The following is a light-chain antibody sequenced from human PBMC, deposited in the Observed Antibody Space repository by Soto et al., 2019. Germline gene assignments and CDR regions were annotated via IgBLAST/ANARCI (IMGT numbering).Light chain of an antibody. V-gene: IGLV1-40*01. CDR2: GNS. J-gene: IGLJ2*01. CDR3: QSYDSSLSGSVV. Sequence: QSVLTQPPSVSGAPGQRVTISGTGSSSNIGAGYDVHWYQQLPGTAPKLLIYGNSNRPSGVPDRFSGSKSGPSASLAITGLQAEDEADYYCQSYDSSLSGSVVFGGGTTLTVL. CDR1: SSNIGAGYD.